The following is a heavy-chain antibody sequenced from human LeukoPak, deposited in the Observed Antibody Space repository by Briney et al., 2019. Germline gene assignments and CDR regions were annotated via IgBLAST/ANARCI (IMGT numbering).Heavy chain of an antibody. Sequence: GGSLRLSCAASGFTVSSNYMSWVRQAPGKGLEWVSVIYSGGSTYYADSVKGRFTISRDNSKNTLYLQMNSLRAEDTAVYYCARVLDGSGTPSPNFDYWGQGTLVTVSS. D-gene: IGHD3-10*01. V-gene: IGHV3-53*01. CDR3: ARVLDGSGTPSPNFDY. CDR1: GFTVSSNY. CDR2: IYSGGST. J-gene: IGHJ4*02.